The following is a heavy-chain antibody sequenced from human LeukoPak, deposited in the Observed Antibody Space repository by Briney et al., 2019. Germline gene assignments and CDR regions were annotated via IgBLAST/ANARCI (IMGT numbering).Heavy chain of an antibody. Sequence: ASVKVSCKASGYTFTNFDINWVRQDTGQGLEWMGWMNPNSGNTGYAQKFQGRVTMTMNTSITTAYMELSSLISEDTAVYYCARGPQWRGDYYYIDVWGRGTTVTVSS. CDR1: GYTFTNFD. V-gene: IGHV1-8*01. CDR3: ARGPQWRGDYYYIDV. CDR2: MNPNSGNT. D-gene: IGHD6-19*01. J-gene: IGHJ6*03.